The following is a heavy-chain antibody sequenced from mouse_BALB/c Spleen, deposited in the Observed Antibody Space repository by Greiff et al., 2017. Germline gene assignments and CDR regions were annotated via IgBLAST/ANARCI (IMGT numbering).Heavy chain of an antibody. D-gene: IGHD1-1*01. Sequence: EVKLMESGGDLVKPGGSLKLSCAASGFTFSSYGMSWVRQTPDKRLEWVATISSGGSYTYYPDSVKGRFTISRDNAKNTLYLQMSSLKSEDTAMYYCARHPYYGSSRDYFDDWGQGTTLTVSS. CDR2: ISSGGSYT. CDR1: GFTFSSYG. CDR3: ARHPYYGSSRDYFDD. V-gene: IGHV5-6*01. J-gene: IGHJ2*01.